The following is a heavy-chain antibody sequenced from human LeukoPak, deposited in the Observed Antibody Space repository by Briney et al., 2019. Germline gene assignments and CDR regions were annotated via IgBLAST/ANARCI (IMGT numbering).Heavy chain of an antibody. CDR2: IRSKAYGGTT. Sequence: GGSLRLSRTASGFTFGDYAMSWFRQAPGKGLEWVGFIRSKAYGGTTEYAASVKGRFTISRDDSKSIAYLQMNSLKTEDTAVYYCTRDKRRDYYDSSGYYYLPYFQHRGQGTLVTVSS. CDR1: GFTFGDYA. CDR3: TRDKRRDYYDSSGYYYLPYFQH. D-gene: IGHD3-22*01. J-gene: IGHJ1*01. V-gene: IGHV3-49*03.